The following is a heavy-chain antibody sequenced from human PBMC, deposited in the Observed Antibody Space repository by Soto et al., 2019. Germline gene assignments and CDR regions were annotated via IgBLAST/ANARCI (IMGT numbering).Heavy chain of an antibody. D-gene: IGHD3-22*01. Sequence: GSLRLSCAASGFTFSSYAMSWVRQAPGKGLEWVSAISGSGGSTYYADSVKGRFTISRDNSKNTLYLQMNSLRAEDTAVYYCAKDFDSSGYYYWYFDLWGRGTLVTVSS. CDR3: AKDFDSSGYYYWYFDL. V-gene: IGHV3-23*01. J-gene: IGHJ2*01. CDR1: GFTFSSYA. CDR2: ISGSGGST.